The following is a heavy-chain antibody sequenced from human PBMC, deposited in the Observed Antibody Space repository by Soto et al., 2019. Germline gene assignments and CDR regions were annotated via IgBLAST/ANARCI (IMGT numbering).Heavy chain of an antibody. V-gene: IGHV1-8*01. Sequence: ASVKVSCKASGYTFTSYDINWVRQATGQGLEWMGWMNPNSGNTGYAQKFQGRVTMTRNTSISTAYMELSSLRSEDTAVYYCARNTPNYDFWSGYYRENWFDLWGQGTVVTAPQ. CDR3: ARNTPNYDFWSGYYRENWFDL. J-gene: IGHJ5*02. D-gene: IGHD3-3*01. CDR1: GYTFTSYD. CDR2: MNPNSGNT.